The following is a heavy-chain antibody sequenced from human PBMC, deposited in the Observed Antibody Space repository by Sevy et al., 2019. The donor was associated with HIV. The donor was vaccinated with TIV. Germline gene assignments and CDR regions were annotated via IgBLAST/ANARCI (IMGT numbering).Heavy chain of an antibody. J-gene: IGHJ5*02. CDR1: GYTFTSYG. Sequence: ASVKVSCKASGYTFTSYGISWVRQAPGQGLEWMGWISAYNGNTNYAQKLQGRVTMTTDTSTSTAYMELRSLRSDDTAVYYCAREGYCSGGSCYLGWFDPWGQRTLVTVSS. V-gene: IGHV1-18*01. CDR3: AREGYCSGGSCYLGWFDP. CDR2: ISAYNGNT. D-gene: IGHD2-15*01.